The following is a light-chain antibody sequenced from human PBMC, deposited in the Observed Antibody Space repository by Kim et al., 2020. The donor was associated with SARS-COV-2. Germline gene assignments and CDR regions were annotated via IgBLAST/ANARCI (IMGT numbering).Light chain of an antibody. Sequence: SVSPGQTASISCSGEKLGNKYTCWYQQKPGQYPVLVIYQDSKRPSGIPERFSGSNSGNTATLTISGTQAMDEADYYCQAWDRTTVVFGGGTQLTVL. CDR2: QDS. J-gene: IGLJ3*02. V-gene: IGLV3-1*01. CDR3: QAWDRTTVV. CDR1: KLGNKY.